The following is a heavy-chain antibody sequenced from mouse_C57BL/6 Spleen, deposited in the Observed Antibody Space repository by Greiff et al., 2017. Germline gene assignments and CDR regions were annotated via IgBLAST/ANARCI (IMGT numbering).Heavy chain of an antibody. CDR2: IYPGDGAT. V-gene: IGHV1-80*01. CDR1: GYAFSSYW. Sequence: VQLQQSGAELVKPGASVKISCKASGYAFSSYWMNWVKQRPGKGLEWIGQIYPGDGATNYNGKFKGKATLTADKSSSTAYMQLSSLTSEDAAVYFCARSNGNYVYYFDYWGQGTTLTVSS. D-gene: IGHD2-1*01. J-gene: IGHJ2*01. CDR3: ARSNGNYVYYFDY.